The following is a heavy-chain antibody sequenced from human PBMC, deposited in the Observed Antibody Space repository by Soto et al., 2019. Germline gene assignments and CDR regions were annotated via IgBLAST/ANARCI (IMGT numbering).Heavy chain of an antibody. V-gene: IGHV1-18*04. CDR3: ARDQGDDYSNPKDYYYGMDV. J-gene: IGHJ6*02. D-gene: IGHD4-4*01. CDR2: ISAYNGNT. CDR1: GYTFTSYG. Sequence: ASVKVSCKASGYTFTSYGISWVRQAPGQGLERMGWISAYNGNTNYAQKLQGRVTMTTDTSTSTAYMELRSLRSDDTAVYYCARDQGDDYSNPKDYYYGMDVWGQGTTVTVSS.